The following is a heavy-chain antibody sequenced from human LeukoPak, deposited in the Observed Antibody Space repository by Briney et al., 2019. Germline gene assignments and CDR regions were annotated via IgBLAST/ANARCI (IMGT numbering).Heavy chain of an antibody. CDR1: GFTFSSYS. CDR2: ISSSSSYI. V-gene: IGHV3-21*01. Sequence: GGSLRLTCAASGFTFSSYSMNWVRQAPGKGLEWVSSISSSSSYIYYADSVKGRFIISRDNAKNSLYLQMNSLRAEDTAVYYCARDMCSSTSCPRGRFDYWGQGTLVTVSS. D-gene: IGHD2-2*01. J-gene: IGHJ4*02. CDR3: ARDMCSSTSCPRGRFDY.